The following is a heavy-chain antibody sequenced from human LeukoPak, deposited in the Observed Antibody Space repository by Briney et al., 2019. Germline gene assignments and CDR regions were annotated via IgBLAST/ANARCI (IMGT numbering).Heavy chain of an antibody. CDR1: GFSISSDYY. CDR2: IFYSGST. J-gene: IGHJ4*02. CDR3: ARLYDSSAYHADHFDY. V-gene: IGHV4-38-2*02. D-gene: IGHD3-22*01. Sequence: PSETLSLTCTVSGFSISSDYYRGWIRQPPGKGLEGIGSIFYSGSTYYNPSLKSRVPISLDTSKNQFSLKLTSVTAADTAVYYCARLYDSSAYHADHFDYWGQGTLVTVSS.